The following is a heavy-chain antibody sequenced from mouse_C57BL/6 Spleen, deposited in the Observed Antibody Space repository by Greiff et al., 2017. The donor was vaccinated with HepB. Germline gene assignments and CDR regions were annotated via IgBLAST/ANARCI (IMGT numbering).Heavy chain of an antibody. CDR2: IDPENGDT. CDR3: TTEGVYDGPYFDV. V-gene: IGHV14-4*01. D-gene: IGHD2-3*01. J-gene: IGHJ1*03. Sequence: VQLQQSGAELVRPGASVKLSCTASGFNIQDDYMHWVKQRPEQGLEWIGWIDPENGDTEYASKFQGKATITADTSSNTAYLQLSSLTSEDTAVYYCTTEGVYDGPYFDVWGTGTTVTVSS. CDR1: GFNIQDDY.